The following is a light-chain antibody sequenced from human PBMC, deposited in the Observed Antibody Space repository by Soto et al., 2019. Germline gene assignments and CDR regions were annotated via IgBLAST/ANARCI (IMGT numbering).Light chain of an antibody. CDR1: NSNVGNYNL. Sequence: QSALTQPASVSGSPGQSITISCTGTNSNVGNYNLVSWFQHHPGKAPKLMIYEGNKRPSTASNRFSGSRSGNTASLTISGLQAEDEADYYCCSYADDNTFVFGTGTKLTVL. CDR2: EGN. CDR3: CSYADDNTFV. J-gene: IGLJ1*01. V-gene: IGLV2-23*01.